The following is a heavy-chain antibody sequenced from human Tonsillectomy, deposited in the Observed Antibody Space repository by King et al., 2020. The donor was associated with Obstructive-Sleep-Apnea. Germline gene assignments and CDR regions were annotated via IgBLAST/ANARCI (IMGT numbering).Heavy chain of an antibody. CDR2: VSGIGDFI. V-gene: IGHV3-23*04. D-gene: IGHD3/OR15-3a*01. Sequence: VQLVESGGGLVQPGGSLRLSCAASGFTFSSYVMSWVRQAPGKGLEWVSGVSGIGDFIYSADSVKGRFTISRDNSKNTLYLQMNSLRAEDTAVYFCAKKPTSWTGLAYWGQGTLVTVSS. CDR3: AKKPTSWTGLAY. J-gene: IGHJ4*02. CDR1: GFTFSSYV.